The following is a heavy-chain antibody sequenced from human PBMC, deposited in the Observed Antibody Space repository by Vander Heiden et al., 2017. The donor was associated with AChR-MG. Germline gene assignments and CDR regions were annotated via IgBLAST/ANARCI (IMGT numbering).Heavy chain of an antibody. Sequence: EVQLLESGGGLVQTGGSLRLSCPASGFTFSSYGMSWVRLAPGKGLEWVSGISGGTYYADSVRGRFTVSRDNSKNTFYLQMNSLRGEDTAVYFCARGRQGGLDVWGQGTTVSVSS. CDR1: GFTFSSYG. CDR2: ISGGT. J-gene: IGHJ6*02. CDR3: ARGRQGGLDV. V-gene: IGHV3-23*01.